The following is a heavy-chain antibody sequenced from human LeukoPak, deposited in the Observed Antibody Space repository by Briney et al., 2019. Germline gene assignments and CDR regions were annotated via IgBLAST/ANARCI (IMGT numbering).Heavy chain of an antibody. CDR1: GGSISSSNW. V-gene: IGHV4-4*02. D-gene: IGHD3-22*01. Sequence: SSQTLSLTCAVSGGSISSSNWWSWVRQPPGKGLEWIGEIYHSGSTNYNPSLKSRVTISVDKSKNQFSLKLSSVTAADTAVYYCARGAPEDAVVNPPPYYFDYWGQGTLVTVSS. CDR3: ARGAPEDAVVNPPPYYFDY. J-gene: IGHJ4*02. CDR2: IYHSGST.